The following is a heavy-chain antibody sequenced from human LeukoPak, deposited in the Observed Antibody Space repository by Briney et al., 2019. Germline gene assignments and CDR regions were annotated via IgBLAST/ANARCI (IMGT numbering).Heavy chain of an antibody. V-gene: IGHV4-34*01. J-gene: IGHJ4*02. CDR2: INHSGNS. CDR3: ARGLTH. Sequence: SETLSLTCSVYVGSFSGYYWRWIRQPPGKGLEWIGEINHSGNSNYNPSLKSRVTISVDTSKNQFSLKLNSVTAADTGVYYCARGLTHWGQGTLVTVSS. CDR1: VGSFSGYY.